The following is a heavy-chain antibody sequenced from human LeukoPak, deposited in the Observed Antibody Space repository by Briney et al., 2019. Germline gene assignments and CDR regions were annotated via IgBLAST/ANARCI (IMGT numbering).Heavy chain of an antibody. V-gene: IGHV4-31*03. CDR2: IYYSGST. D-gene: IGHD1-1*01. CDR1: GGSISSGGYY. Sequence: SQTLSLTCTVSGGSISSGGYYWSWIRQHPGKGLEWIGYIYYSGSTYYNPSLKSRVTISVDTSKNQFSLKLSSVTAADTAVYYCARELTGTTLFDYWGQGTLVTVSS. CDR3: ARELTGTTLFDY. J-gene: IGHJ4*02.